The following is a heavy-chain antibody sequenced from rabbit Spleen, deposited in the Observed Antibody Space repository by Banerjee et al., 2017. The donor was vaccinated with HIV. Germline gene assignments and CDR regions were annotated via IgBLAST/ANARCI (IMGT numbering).Heavy chain of an antibody. CDR3: ARDLDGVIGWNFGW. V-gene: IGHV1S45*01. CDR2: IYAGSTGTI. D-gene: IGHD4-1*01. J-gene: IGHJ4*01. Sequence: QEQLVEYGGDLVKPGASLTLTCTASGFTLSSYWMSWVRQAPGKGLEWIGTIYAGSTGTIDFASWAKGRFTISKTSSTTVTLQMTSLTAADTATYFCARDLDGVIGWNFGWWGPGTLVTVS. CDR1: GFTLSSYW.